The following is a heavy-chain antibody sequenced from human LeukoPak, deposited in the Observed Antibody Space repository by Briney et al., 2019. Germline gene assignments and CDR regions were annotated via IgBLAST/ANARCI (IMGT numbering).Heavy chain of an antibody. CDR1: GYTFTGYY. D-gene: IGHD5-24*01. J-gene: IGHJ6*04. CDR3: GREMAAPPPYHNGMDV. Sequence: ASVKVSCKASGYTFTGYYMHWVRQAPGQGLEWMGWINPNSGGTNYAQKFQGRVTMTWDTSISTAYMELSRLRSDDTPVYYCGREMAAPPPYHNGMDVGGKETTPTLPT. V-gene: IGHV1-2*02. CDR2: INPNSGGT.